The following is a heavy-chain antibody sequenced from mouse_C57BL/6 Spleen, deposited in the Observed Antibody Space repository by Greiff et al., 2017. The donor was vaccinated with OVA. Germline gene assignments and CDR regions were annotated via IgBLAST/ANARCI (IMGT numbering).Heavy chain of an antibody. CDR2: INYDGSST. J-gene: IGHJ3*01. CDR1: GFTFSDYY. Sequence: EVKLVESEGGLVQPGSSMKLSCTASGFTFSDYYMAWVRQVPEKGLEWVANINYDGSSTYYLDSLKSRFIISRDNAKNILYLQMSSLKSEDTATYYCARGEDGYGWFAYWGQGTLVTVSA. CDR3: ARGEDGYGWFAY. V-gene: IGHV5-16*01. D-gene: IGHD2-2*01.